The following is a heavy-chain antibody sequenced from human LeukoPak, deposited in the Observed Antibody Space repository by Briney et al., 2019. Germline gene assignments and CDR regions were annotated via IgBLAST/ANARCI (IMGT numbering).Heavy chain of an antibody. J-gene: IGHJ4*02. V-gene: IGHV3-53*01. Sequence: PGGSLRLSCAASGFTVSSNYMSWVRQAPGKGLEWVSVIYSGGSTYYADSVKGRFTISRDNSKSPLYIQMNSLRAEDTAVYYCARALRYFDWLGELDYWGQGTLVTVSS. CDR1: GFTVSSNY. CDR3: ARALRYFDWLGELDY. CDR2: IYSGGST. D-gene: IGHD3-9*01.